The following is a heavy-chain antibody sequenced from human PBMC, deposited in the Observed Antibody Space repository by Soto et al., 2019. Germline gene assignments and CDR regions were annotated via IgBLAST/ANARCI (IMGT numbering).Heavy chain of an antibody. J-gene: IGHJ6*02. CDR3: AREPWRYYGSGRSDYYYYYGMDV. Sequence: PSETLSLTCTVSGGSISSGGYYWSWIRQHPGKGLEWIGYIYYSGSTYYNPSLKSRVTISVDTSKNQFSLKLSSVTAADTAVYYCAREPWRYYGSGRSDYYYYYGMDVWGQGTTVTVSS. D-gene: IGHD3-10*01. CDR1: GGSISSGGYY. V-gene: IGHV4-31*03. CDR2: IYYSGST.